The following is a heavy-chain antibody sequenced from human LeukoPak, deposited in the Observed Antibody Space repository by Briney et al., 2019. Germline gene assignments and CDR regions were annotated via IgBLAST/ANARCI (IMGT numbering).Heavy chain of an antibody. CDR3: ARGPKRSWFDP. CDR2: IYYSGST. Sequence: SETLSLTCTVSGGSISGTSYYWGWVRQSPGKGLEWIGSIYYSGSTYYNPSLKSRVTISVDTSKNQFSLKLSSVTAADTAVYYCARGPKRSWFDPWGQGTLVTVSS. V-gene: IGHV4-39*07. J-gene: IGHJ5*02. CDR1: GGSISGTSYY.